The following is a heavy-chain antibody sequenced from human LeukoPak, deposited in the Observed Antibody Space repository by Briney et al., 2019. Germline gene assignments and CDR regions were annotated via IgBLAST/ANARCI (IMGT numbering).Heavy chain of an antibody. J-gene: IGHJ4*02. CDR3: AIASSLYYFDY. V-gene: IGHV5-51*01. CDR1: GYSFTSYW. Sequence: EESLKISCKGSGYSFTSYWIAWVRQMPGKGLEWMGIIYPGDSDTGYSPSFQGQVTISADKSISTAYLQWNSLKASDTAMYYCAIASSLYYFDYWGQGTLVTVSS. CDR2: IYPGDSDT.